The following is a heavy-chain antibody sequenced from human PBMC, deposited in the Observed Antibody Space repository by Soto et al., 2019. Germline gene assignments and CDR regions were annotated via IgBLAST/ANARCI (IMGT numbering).Heavy chain of an antibody. V-gene: IGHV4-30-4*01. J-gene: IGHJ4*02. Sequence: SETLSLTCTVSGGSIGSFGFYWTWIRQSPGKGLEWIGNIYYSGSTSYNPSLKSRVAISVDTSANQVSLKLNSVTAADTAVYYCATEQLEAYFDYWGQGTQVTVSS. CDR2: IYYSGST. D-gene: IGHD6-6*01. CDR3: ATEQLEAYFDY. CDR1: GGSIGSFGFY.